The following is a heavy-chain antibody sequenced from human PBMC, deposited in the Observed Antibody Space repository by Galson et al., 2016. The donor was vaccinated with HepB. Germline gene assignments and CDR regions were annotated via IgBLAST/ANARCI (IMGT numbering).Heavy chain of an antibody. V-gene: IGHV3-7*01. Sequence: SLRLSCAASGFTFTSHWMHWVRQAPGKGLEWVANINQGGGEKYYVDSVKGRFTISRDNTLNTLYLQMNSLRAEDTAVYYCVSGYDAHAYGYWGQGTLVTVSS. CDR1: GFTFTSHW. D-gene: IGHD2-15*01. CDR2: INQGGGEK. J-gene: IGHJ4*02. CDR3: VSGYDAHAYGY.